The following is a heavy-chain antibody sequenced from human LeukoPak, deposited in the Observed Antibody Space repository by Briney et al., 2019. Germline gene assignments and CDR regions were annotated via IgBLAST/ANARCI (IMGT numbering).Heavy chain of an antibody. CDR1: GYTFTTYI. CDR2: INADNGNT. V-gene: IGHV1-3*01. Sequence: HRASVKVSCKASGYTFTTYIIHWARQAPGQSLECMGWINADNGNTEYSQKFQGRVTITRDTSASTAYMELSSLRSEDTAVYYCAGVDYYDSSGFPSWDQGTLVTVSS. CDR3: AGVDYYDSSGFPS. D-gene: IGHD3-22*01. J-gene: IGHJ5*02.